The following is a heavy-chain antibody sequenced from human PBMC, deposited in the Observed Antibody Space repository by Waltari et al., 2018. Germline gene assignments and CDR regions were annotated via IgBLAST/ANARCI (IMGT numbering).Heavy chain of an antibody. Sequence: QVQLVQSGAEVKKPGASVKVSCKVSGYTLTELSMHWVRQAPGKGLEWMGGFDPEDGETIYAQKFQGRVTMTRDTSISTAYMELSRLRSDDTAVYYCARVFFSNYDLDYWGQGTLVTVSS. CDR2: FDPEDGET. CDR1: GYTLTELS. J-gene: IGHJ4*02. CDR3: ARVFFSNYDLDY. D-gene: IGHD4-4*01. V-gene: IGHV1-24*01.